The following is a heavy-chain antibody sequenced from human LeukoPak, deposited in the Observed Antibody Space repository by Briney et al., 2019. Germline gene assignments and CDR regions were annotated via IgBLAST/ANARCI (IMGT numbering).Heavy chain of an antibody. Sequence: SETLSLTCTVSGGSVSSGSYYWSWIRQPPGTGLEWIGYIYYSGSTNYNPSLKSRVTISVDTSKNQFSLKLSSVTAADTAVYYCAIATGYSNFVYWGQGTLVTVSS. D-gene: IGHD4-11*01. CDR3: AIATGYSNFVY. V-gene: IGHV4-61*01. J-gene: IGHJ4*02. CDR2: IYYSGST. CDR1: GGSVSSGSYY.